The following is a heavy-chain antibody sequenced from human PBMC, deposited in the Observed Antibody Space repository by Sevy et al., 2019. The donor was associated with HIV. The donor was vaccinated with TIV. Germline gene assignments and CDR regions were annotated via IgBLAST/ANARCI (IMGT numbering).Heavy chain of an antibody. CDR3: AKGPPYWGGDCYSHFDY. J-gene: IGHJ4*02. V-gene: IGHV3-23*01. Sequence: GGSLRLSCAASGFTFSSYAMSWVRQAPGKGLEWVSAISGSGGSTYYADSVKGRFTISRDTSQNTLYLQMNSLRAEDTDAYYSAKGPPYWGGDCYSHFDYWGQGTLVTVSS. CDR2: ISGSGGST. CDR1: GFTFSSYA. D-gene: IGHD2-21*02.